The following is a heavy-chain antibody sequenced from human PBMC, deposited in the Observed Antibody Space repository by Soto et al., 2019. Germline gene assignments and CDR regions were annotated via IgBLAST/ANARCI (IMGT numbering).Heavy chain of an antibody. V-gene: IGHV3-30-3*01. CDR2: ISYDGSNK. CDR1: GFTFSSYA. CDR3: ARDRWIGYRSVYGMDV. J-gene: IGHJ6*02. Sequence: QVQLVESGGGVVQPGRSLRLSCAASGFTFSSYAMHWVRQAPGKGLEWVAVISYDGSNKYYADSVKGRFTISRDNSKNTLYLQMNSLRAEATAVYYCARDRWIGYRSVYGMDVWGQGTTVTVSS. D-gene: IGHD3-3*01.